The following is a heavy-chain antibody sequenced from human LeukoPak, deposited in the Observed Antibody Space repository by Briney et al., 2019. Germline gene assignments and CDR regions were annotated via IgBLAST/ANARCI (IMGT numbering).Heavy chain of an antibody. CDR2: INHSGST. CDR1: GGSFSGYY. Sequence: SSETLSLTCAVYGGSFSGYYWSWIRQPPGKGLEWIGEINHSGSTNYNPSLKSRVTISVDTSKNQFSLKLSSVTAADTAVYYCARDCADFWSGYCAFDIWGQGTMVTVSS. CDR3: ARDCADFWSGYCAFDI. J-gene: IGHJ3*02. V-gene: IGHV4-34*01. D-gene: IGHD3-3*01.